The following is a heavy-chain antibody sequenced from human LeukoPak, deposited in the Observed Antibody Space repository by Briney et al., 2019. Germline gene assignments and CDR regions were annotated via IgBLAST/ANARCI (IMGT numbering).Heavy chain of an antibody. CDR2: ISYDGSNK. J-gene: IGHJ4*02. V-gene: IGHV3-30*18. D-gene: IGHD6-19*01. CDR1: GLTFSSHW. CDR3: AKDWYSSVGY. Sequence: PGGSLRLSCAASGLTFSSHWMHWVRQAPGKGLEWVAVISYDGSNKYYADSVKGRFTISRDNSKNTLYLQMNSLRAEDTAVYYCAKDWYSSVGYWGQGTLVTVSS.